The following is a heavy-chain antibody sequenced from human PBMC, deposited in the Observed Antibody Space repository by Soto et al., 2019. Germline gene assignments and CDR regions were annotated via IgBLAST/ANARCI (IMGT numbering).Heavy chain of an antibody. J-gene: IGHJ1*01. CDR1: GFTFSSYA. CDR3: XXXXXXXXXXYFQH. Sequence: EVQLLESGGGLVQPGGSLRLSCAASGFTFSSYAMSWVXXXXXXXXEWVSAVGTGGTAYYQDYVKGRFTISRDNSKNTXXXXXXXXXXXXXXXXXXXXXXXXXXXXYFQHWGQGTLVTVSS. CDR2: VGTGGTA. V-gene: IGHV3-23*01.